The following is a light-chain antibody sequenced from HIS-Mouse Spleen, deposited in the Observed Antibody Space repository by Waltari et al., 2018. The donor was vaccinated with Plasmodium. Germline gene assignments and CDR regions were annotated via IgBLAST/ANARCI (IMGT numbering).Light chain of an antibody. CDR1: QGVSIQY. J-gene: IGKJ2*01. Sequence: EIVLTQSPGTLSLSPGERATLSCRASQGVSIQYLAWYQQKPGQAPRPLIDGAPIRATGIPDRFSGSGSGTDFTLTISRREPEDFAVYYCQQYGSSPYTFGQGTKLEIK. CDR2: GAP. CDR3: QQYGSSPYT. V-gene: IGKV3-20*01.